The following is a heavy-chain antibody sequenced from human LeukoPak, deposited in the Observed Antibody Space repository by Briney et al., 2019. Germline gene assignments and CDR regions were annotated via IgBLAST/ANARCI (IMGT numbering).Heavy chain of an antibody. CDR3: ARGRDYYDSSGYLGPITQGGDY. D-gene: IGHD3-22*01. CDR2: ISSSSSYI. CDR1: GFTFSSYW. J-gene: IGHJ4*02. Sequence: GGSLRLSCAASGFTFSSYWMHWVRQAPGKGLEWVSSISSSSSYIYYADSVKGRFTISRDNAKNSLYLQMNSLRSEDTAVYYCARGRDYYDSSGYLGPITQGGDYWGQGTLVTVSS. V-gene: IGHV3-21*01.